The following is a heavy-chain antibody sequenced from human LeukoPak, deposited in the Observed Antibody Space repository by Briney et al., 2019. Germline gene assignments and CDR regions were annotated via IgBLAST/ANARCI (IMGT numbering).Heavy chain of an antibody. V-gene: IGHV4-59*01. J-gene: IGHJ4*02. D-gene: IGHD6-19*01. Sequence: SETLSLTCTVSGGSISSYYWSWIRQPPGKGLEWIGYIYYSGSTNYNPSLKSRVTISVDTSKNQFSLKLSSVTAADTAVYYCARGRRAGGGWPFFDSWGQGTLVSVSS. CDR1: GGSISSYY. CDR2: IYYSGST. CDR3: ARGRRAGGGWPFFDS.